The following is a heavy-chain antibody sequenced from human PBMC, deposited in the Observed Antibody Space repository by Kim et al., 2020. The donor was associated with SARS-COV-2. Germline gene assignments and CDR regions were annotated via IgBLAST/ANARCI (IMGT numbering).Heavy chain of an antibody. CDR3: AREALMITFGGVIVGWFDP. J-gene: IGHJ5*02. CDR2: IYYSGST. CDR1: SSYY. D-gene: IGHD3-16*02. Sequence: SSYYWGWIRQPPGKGLEWIGSIYYSGSTYYNPSLKSRVTISVDTSKNQFSLKLSSVTAADTAVYYCAREALMITFGGVIVGWFDPWGQGTLAT. V-gene: IGHV4-39*07.